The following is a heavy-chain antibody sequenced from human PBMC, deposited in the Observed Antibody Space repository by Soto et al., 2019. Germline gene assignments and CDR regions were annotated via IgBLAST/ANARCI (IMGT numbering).Heavy chain of an antibody. CDR3: ARSVVMVVVAPVSVLDY. J-gene: IGHJ4*02. D-gene: IGHD2-15*01. CDR1: GYTFTGNY. V-gene: IGHV1-2*02. CDR2: LNPQSGGT. Sequence: ASVKVSCKTSGYTFTGNYIHWVRQAPGQGLEWMGWLNPQSGGTNYAQKFQGRVTMTRDTSIGTAYMELTRLTSEDTAVYFCARSVVMVVVAPVSVLDYWAQGTLVTVSS.